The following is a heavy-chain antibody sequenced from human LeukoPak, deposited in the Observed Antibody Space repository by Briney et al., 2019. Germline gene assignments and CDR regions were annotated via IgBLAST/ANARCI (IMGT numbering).Heavy chain of an antibody. CDR3: ALSNYYGSGSYLGWDYYGMDV. CDR2: IYYSGST. J-gene: IGHJ6*02. V-gene: IGHV4-59*01. CDR1: GGSISSYY. D-gene: IGHD3-10*01. Sequence: SETLSLTCTVSGGSISSYYWSWIRQPPGKGLEWIGYIYYSGSTNYNPSLKSRVTISVDTSKNQFSLKLSSVTAADTAVYYCALSNYYGSGSYLGWDYYGMDVWGQGTTVTVSS.